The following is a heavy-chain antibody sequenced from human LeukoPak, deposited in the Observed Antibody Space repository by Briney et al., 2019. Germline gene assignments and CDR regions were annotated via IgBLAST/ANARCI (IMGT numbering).Heavy chain of an antibody. Sequence: KPSETLSLTCTVSGGSVSSGSYYWSWIRQPPGKGLEWIGYIYYSGSTNYNPSLKSRVTISVDTSKNQFSLKLSSVTAADTAVYYCARGILFAGLYYFDYWGQGTLVTVSS. CDR2: IYYSGST. D-gene: IGHD2/OR15-2a*01. V-gene: IGHV4-61*01. J-gene: IGHJ4*02. CDR1: GGSVSSGSYY. CDR3: ARGILFAGLYYFDY.